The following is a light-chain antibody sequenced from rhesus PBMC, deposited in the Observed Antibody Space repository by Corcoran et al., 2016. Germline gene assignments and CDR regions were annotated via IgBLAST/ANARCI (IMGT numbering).Light chain of an antibody. V-gene: IGKV1-25*01. CDR1: QGISKY. CDR2: DAS. J-gene: IGKJ3*01. CDR3: QQHNSYPFP. Sequence: DIQMTQSPSSLSASVGDTVTITCQASQGISKYLAWYQQKPGKAPKLLIYDASTLKSGVPSRFSGSGDGTEFTLTSSSLQPEDFATYYWQQHNSYPFPFGPGTKLDIK.